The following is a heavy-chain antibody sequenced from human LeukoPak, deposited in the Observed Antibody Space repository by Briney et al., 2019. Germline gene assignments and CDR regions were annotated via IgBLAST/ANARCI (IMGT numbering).Heavy chain of an antibody. Sequence: SETLSLTCTVSGGSISSGGYYWSWIRQHPGKGLGWIGYIYYSGSTYYNPSLKSRVTISVDTSKNQFSLKLSSVTAADTAVYYCARNYYDSSGYYYADYWGQGTLVTVSS. V-gene: IGHV4-31*03. J-gene: IGHJ4*02. CDR3: ARNYYDSSGYYYADY. CDR1: GGSISSGGYY. D-gene: IGHD3-22*01. CDR2: IYYSGST.